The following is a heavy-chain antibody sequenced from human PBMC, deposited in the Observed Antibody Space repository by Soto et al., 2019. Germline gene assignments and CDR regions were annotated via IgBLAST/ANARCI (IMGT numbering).Heavy chain of an antibody. CDR2: IYYSGST. CDR3: ARRWGTYFDY. CDR1: GDSISSYY. D-gene: IGHD7-27*01. J-gene: IGHJ4*02. V-gene: IGHV4-59*01. Sequence: QVQLQESGPGLVKPSETLSLTCTVSGDSISSYYWSWIRQPPGKGLEWIGYIYYSGSTNYNPSLKSRVTISVDTSKNQFSLKLSSVTAADTAVYYCARRWGTYFDYWGQGTLVTVSS.